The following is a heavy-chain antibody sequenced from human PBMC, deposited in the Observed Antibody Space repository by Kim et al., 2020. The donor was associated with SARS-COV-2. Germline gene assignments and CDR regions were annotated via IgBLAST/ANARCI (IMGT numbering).Heavy chain of an antibody. Sequence: SETLSLTCTVSGGSISSGCCCWSWIRQHPGKGRDGVGYICDSRSTNYNPSLKGRVTVAVDTSQNQFSLRLGTVTAADTSVYSCARRMLVAHRSWVDPSC. CDR3: ARRMLVAHRSWVDP. CDR2: ICDSRST. D-gene: IGHD2-8*02. J-gene: IGHJ5*02. V-gene: IGHV4-31*03. CDR1: GGSISSGCCC.